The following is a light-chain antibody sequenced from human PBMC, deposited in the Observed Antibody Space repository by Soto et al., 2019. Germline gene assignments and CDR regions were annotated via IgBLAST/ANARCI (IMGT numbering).Light chain of an antibody. Sequence: QSVLTQPPSASGTPGQTVTISCSGSSSNIGLNDVHWYQQLSGTAPQILINDTNHQPTGVPHRFSGSKSGNSASLAIHGLQPEDEADYHCGAYDDSLTGPVFGGGTKLTVL. CDR3: GAYDDSLTGPV. J-gene: IGLJ2*01. V-gene: IGLV1-44*01. CDR1: SSNIGLND. CDR2: DTN.